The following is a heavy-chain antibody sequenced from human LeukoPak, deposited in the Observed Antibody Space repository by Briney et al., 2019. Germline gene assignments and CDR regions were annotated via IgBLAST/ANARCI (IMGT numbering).Heavy chain of an antibody. V-gene: IGHV4-61*01. CDR1: GGSVSSGSYY. D-gene: IGHD3-10*01. Sequence: PSETLSLTCTVSGGSVSSGSYYWSWIRQPPGKGLEWIGYIYYGGSTNYNPSLKSRVTISVDTSKNQFSLKLSSVTAADTAVYYCASSLGFGESIDYWGQGTLVTVSS. CDR2: IYYGGST. J-gene: IGHJ4*02. CDR3: ASSLGFGESIDY.